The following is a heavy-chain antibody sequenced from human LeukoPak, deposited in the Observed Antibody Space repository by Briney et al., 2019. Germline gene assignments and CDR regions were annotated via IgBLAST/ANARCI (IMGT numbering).Heavy chain of an antibody. J-gene: IGHJ4*02. Sequence: SETLSLTCAVYGGSFRGYYWSWIRKPPGKGLELIGEIKHSGSTNYNPSLKSRVNISVDTSKNQFSLKLSSVSAADTAVYYCARGWLVRDWGQGTLVTVSS. CDR1: GGSFRGYY. CDR3: ARGWLVRD. CDR2: IKHSGST. D-gene: IGHD6-19*01. V-gene: IGHV4-34*01.